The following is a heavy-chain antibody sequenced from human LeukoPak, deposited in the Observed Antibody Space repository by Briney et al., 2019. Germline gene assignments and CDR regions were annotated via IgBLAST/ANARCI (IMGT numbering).Heavy chain of an antibody. CDR2: IYTSGST. CDR3: ARDPGSGYEEHFDY. CDR1: GGSISSYY. J-gene: IGHJ4*02. D-gene: IGHD5-12*01. Sequence: SETLSLTCTVSGGSISSYYWSWIRQPAGKGLEWIGRIYTSGSTNYNPSLKSRVTMSVDTSNNQSSLRLSSVTAADTAVYYCARDPGSGYEEHFDYWGQGTLVTVSS. V-gene: IGHV4-4*07.